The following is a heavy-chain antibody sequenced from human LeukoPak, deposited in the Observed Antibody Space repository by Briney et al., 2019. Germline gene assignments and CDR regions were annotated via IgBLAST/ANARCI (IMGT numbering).Heavy chain of an antibody. V-gene: IGHV1-2*02. CDR3: ARAGRYYDFWSGYYTYDWFDP. CDR1: GYTFTGYY. D-gene: IGHD3-3*01. Sequence: ASVKVSCKASGYTFTGYYMHWVRQAPGQGLEWMGWINPNSVGTNYAQKFQGRVTMTRDTSISTAYMELSRLRSDDTAVYYCARAGRYYDFWSGYYTYDWFDPWGQGTLVTVSS. J-gene: IGHJ5*02. CDR2: INPNSVGT.